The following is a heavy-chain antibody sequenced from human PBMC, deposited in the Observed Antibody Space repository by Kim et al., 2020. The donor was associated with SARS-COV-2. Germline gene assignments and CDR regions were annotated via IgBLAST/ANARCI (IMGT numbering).Heavy chain of an antibody. CDR3: AKAHRVVAAGTPWYYALDA. CDR2: ISASGSTT. V-gene: IGHV3-48*03. Sequence: GGSLRLSCGASGFTFRNYEMHWVRQAPGKGPEWVAGISASGSTTYYADFVKGRFTISRDNARESVFLQMDSLRVEDSAVFYCAKAHRVVAAGTPWYYALDAWGQGTMVTVSS. CDR1: GFTFRNYE. J-gene: IGHJ6*02. D-gene: IGHD2-15*01.